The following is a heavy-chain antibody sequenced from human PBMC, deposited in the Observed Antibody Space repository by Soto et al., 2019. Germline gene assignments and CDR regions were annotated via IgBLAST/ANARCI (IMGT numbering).Heavy chain of an antibody. V-gene: IGHV3-48*01. CDR3: ARDYSSVWYFDY. J-gene: IGHJ4*02. D-gene: IGHD6-25*01. Sequence: GGSLRLSCAASGFAFSEAWMNWVGQAPGKGLEWVSYISSSSTTMYYADSVKGRFTISRDNAKNSLYLQMNSLRAEDTAVYYCARDYSSVWYFDYWGQGTLVTVSS. CDR2: ISSSSTTM. CDR1: GFAFSEAW.